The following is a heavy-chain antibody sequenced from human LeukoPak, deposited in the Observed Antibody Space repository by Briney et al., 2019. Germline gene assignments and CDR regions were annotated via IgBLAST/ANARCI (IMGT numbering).Heavy chain of an antibody. Sequence: ASVKVSCKASGGTFSSYAISWVRQAPGQGLEWMGRIIPIFGTANYAQKFQGRVTITTDESTSTAYMELSSLRSEDTAVYYCARDLPYYDSSGYDHRRWFDPWGQGTLVTASS. CDR1: GGTFSSYA. V-gene: IGHV1-69*05. D-gene: IGHD3-22*01. CDR2: IIPIFGTA. CDR3: ARDLPYYDSSGYDHRRWFDP. J-gene: IGHJ5*02.